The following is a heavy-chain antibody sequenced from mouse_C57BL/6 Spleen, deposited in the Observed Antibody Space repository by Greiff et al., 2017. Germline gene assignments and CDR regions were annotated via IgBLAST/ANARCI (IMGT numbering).Heavy chain of an antibody. CDR3: ARDPGYYENAMDY. J-gene: IGHJ4*01. D-gene: IGHD2-3*01. V-gene: IGHV5-4*01. Sequence: EVKLVASGGGLVKPGGSLKLSCAASGFTFSSYAMSWVRQTPEKRLEWVATISDGGSYTYYPDNVKGRFTLSRDNAKNHLYLQMSHLKSEDTAMYYCARDPGYYENAMDYWGQGTSVTVSS. CDR1: GFTFSSYA. CDR2: ISDGGSYT.